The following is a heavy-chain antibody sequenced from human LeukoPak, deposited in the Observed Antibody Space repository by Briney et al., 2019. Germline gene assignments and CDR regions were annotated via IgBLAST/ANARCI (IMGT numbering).Heavy chain of an antibody. CDR3: ARGNYYVS. CDR2: ISGSGGTT. J-gene: IGHJ4*02. CDR1: GFTFSSYA. Sequence: GGSLRLSCAASGFTFSSYAMSWVRQAPGKGLEWVSGISGSGGTTYYADSVKGRFTISRDNAKNTVYLQMNSLRAEDTAVYYCARGNYYVSWGQGILVTVSS. V-gene: IGHV3-23*01. D-gene: IGHD3-10*01.